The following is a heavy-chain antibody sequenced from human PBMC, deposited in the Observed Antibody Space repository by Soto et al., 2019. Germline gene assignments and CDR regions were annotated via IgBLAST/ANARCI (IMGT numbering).Heavy chain of an antibody. CDR2: IFHTGST. CDR3: ATLPRLDGMDV. J-gene: IGHJ6*02. D-gene: IGHD6-25*01. Sequence: ETLSLTCAVSGYSTSSGHSWGWIRQPPGKGLEWIGSIFHTGSTYYNPSLKSRVTLSVDTSKNQFSLKLSSVTAADTAVYFCATLPRLDGMDVWGQGTTVTVSS. CDR1: GYSTSSGHS. V-gene: IGHV4-38-2*01.